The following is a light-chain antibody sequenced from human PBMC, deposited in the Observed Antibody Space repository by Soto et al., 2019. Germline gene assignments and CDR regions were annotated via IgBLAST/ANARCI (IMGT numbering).Light chain of an antibody. J-gene: IGKJ1*01. CDR1: QSASNS. CDR3: QQYHMFNTFPWT. Sequence: DIQMTQSPSTLSASVGDSVTITCRASQSASNSLAWYQQRPGRAPKLLIYKASSLESGVPSRFSGSGSGTEFTLTINSLEPDDFATYYCQQYHMFNTFPWTFGQGTRVEIK. CDR2: KAS. V-gene: IGKV1-5*03.